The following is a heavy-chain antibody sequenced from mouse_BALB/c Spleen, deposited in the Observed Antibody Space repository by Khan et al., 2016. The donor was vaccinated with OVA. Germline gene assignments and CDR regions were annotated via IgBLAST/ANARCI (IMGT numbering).Heavy chain of an antibody. D-gene: IGHD2-4*01. CDR3: TRNYDYDEGLTY. Sequence: QVQLKESGPGLVQPSQSLSITCTVSGFSLTNYGVHWVRQSPGKGLEWLGLIWSGGSTDYNAAFISRLSISKDNSKSQVFFKMNSLQANDTAIYYCTRNYDYDEGLTYWGQGTLVTVSA. CDR2: IWSGGST. CDR1: GFSLTNYG. J-gene: IGHJ3*01. V-gene: IGHV2-2*02.